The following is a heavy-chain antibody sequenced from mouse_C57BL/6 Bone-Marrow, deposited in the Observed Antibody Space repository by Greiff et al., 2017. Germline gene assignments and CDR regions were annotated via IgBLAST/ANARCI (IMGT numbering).Heavy chain of an antibody. CDR1: GYTFTGYW. CDR2: ILPGSGST. D-gene: IGHD1-1*01. CDR3: ASPHYRYYAMDY. J-gene: IGHJ4*01. V-gene: IGHV1-9*01. Sequence: ESGAELMKPGASVKLSCTATGYTFTGYWIEWVKQRPGHGLEWIGEILPGSGSTNYNEKFKGKATFTADTSSNTAYMQLSSLTTKDSAIDYCASPHYRYYAMDYWGQGTSVTVSS.